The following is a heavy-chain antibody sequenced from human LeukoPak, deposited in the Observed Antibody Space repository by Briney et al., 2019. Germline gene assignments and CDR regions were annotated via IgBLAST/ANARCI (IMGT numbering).Heavy chain of an antibody. J-gene: IGHJ4*02. D-gene: IGHD5-18*01. CDR3: AARSYGYSFDY. CDR1: GGSFSGYY. CDR2: INHSGST. Sequence: SETLSLTCAVYGGSFSGYYWSWIRQPPGKGLEWIGEINHSGSTNYNPSLKSRVTISVDTSKNQFSLKLSSVTAADTAVYYCAARSYGYSFDYWGQGTLVTVSS. V-gene: IGHV4-34*01.